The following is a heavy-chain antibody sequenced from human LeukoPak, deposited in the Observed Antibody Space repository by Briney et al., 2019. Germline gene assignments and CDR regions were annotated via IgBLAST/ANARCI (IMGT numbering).Heavy chain of an antibody. CDR2: ISGSGGST. J-gene: IGHJ6*02. Sequence: GGSLRLSCAASGFTFSSYAMSWVRRAPGKGLEWVSAISGSGGSTYYADSVKGRFTISRDNSKNTLYLQMNSLRAEDTAVYYCAKVGTDVVRGVPPYYYHGMDVWGQGTTVTVSS. CDR3: AKVGTDVVRGVPPYYYHGMDV. CDR1: GFTFSSYA. D-gene: IGHD3-10*01. V-gene: IGHV3-23*01.